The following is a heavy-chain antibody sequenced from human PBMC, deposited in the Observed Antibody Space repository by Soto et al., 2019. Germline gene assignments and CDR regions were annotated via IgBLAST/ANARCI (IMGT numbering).Heavy chain of an antibody. CDR1: GYSLTSGYH. J-gene: IGHJ4*02. Sequence: ETLSLTCGVSGYSLTSGYHWGWIRQPPGKGLEWIGTIYHSGTTYYNPSLMSRVTMSVDTSKNQFSLKVTSATAADTAVYFCVRVYGRSSCFFDSWGQGTLVTVSS. CDR3: VRVYGRSSCFFDS. CDR2: IYHSGTT. D-gene: IGHD6-6*01. V-gene: IGHV4-38-2*01.